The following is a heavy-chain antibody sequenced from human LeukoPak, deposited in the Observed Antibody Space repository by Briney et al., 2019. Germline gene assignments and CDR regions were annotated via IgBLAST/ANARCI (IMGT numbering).Heavy chain of an antibody. Sequence: GASVKVSCKASGYTFTSYGINWVRQATGQGLEWMGWMNPNSGNTGYAQKFQGRVTMTRNTSISTAYMELSSLRSEDTAVYYCARGGVFTVTNNYGDYWGQGTLVTVSS. CDR3: ARGGVFTVTNNYGDY. CDR1: GYTFTSYG. CDR2: MNPNSGNT. V-gene: IGHV1-8*02. J-gene: IGHJ4*02. D-gene: IGHD4-17*01.